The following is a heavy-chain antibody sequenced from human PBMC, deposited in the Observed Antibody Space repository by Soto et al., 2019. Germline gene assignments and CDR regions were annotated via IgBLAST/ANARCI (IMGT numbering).Heavy chain of an antibody. CDR3: PVILTGLGSTFDY. V-gene: IGHV3-30-3*01. D-gene: IGHD3-9*01. Sequence: GGSLRLSCAASGFTFSSYAMHWVRQAPGKGLEWVAVISYDGSNKYYADSVKGRFTISRDNSKNTLYLQMNSLRAEDTAVYYCPVILTGLGSTFDYWGQGTLVTVSS. J-gene: IGHJ4*02. CDR2: ISYDGSNK. CDR1: GFTFSSYA.